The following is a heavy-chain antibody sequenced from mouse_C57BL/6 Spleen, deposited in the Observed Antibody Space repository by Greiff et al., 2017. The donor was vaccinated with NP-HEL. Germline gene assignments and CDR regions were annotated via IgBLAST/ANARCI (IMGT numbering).Heavy chain of an antibody. CDR2: IDPSDSET. J-gene: IGHJ2*01. CDR3: AREATVVAPFDY. Sequence: QVQLQQPGAELVRPGSSVKLSCKASGYTFTSYWMHWVKQRPIQGLEWIGNIDPSDSETHYNQKFKDKATLTVDKSSSTAYMQLSSLTSEDSAVYYCAREATVVAPFDYWGQGTTLTVSS. V-gene: IGHV1-52*01. CDR1: GYTFTSYW. D-gene: IGHD1-1*01.